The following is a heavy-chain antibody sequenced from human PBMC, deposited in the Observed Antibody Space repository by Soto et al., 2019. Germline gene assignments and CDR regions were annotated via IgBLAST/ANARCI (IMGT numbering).Heavy chain of an antibody. Sequence: SETLSLTCSVSGGSLSSYYWSWIRHPPGRELEWIAYIYYSGTSYNPSLKSRVSISLDTSKNQFSLKLSSVTAADTAVYYCARVHYDDYSLDIDYWGQGALVTVFS. V-gene: IGHV4-59*01. CDR1: GGSLSSYY. D-gene: IGHD4-17*01. CDR3: ARVHYDDYSLDIDY. CDR2: IYYSGT. J-gene: IGHJ4*02.